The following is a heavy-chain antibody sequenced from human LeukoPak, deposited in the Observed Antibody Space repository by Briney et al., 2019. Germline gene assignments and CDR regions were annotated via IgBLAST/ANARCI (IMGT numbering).Heavy chain of an antibody. CDR2: INHSGST. CDR1: GGSFSGYY. J-gene: IGHJ4*02. CDR3: ARPVVPAAKYLFDY. V-gene: IGHV4-34*01. Sequence: SETLSLTCAVYGGSFSGYYWSWIRQPPGKGLEWIGEINHSGSTNYNPSLKSRVTISVDTSKNQFSLKLSSVTAADTAVYYCARPVVPAAKYLFDYWGQGTLVTVSS. D-gene: IGHD2-2*01.